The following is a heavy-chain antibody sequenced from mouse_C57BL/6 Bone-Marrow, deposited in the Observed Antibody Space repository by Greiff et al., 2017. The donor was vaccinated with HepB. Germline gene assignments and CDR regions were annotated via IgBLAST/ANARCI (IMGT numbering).Heavy chain of an antibody. CDR1: GYAFSSYW. CDR3: ARPITTVVDTEALGPDY. J-gene: IGHJ2*01. Sequence: QVQLQQSGAELVKPGASVKISCKASGYAFSSYWMNWVKQRPGKGLEWIGQIYPGDGDTNYNEKFKSKATLTVDKSSSTAYMQLSSLTSEDSAVYYCARPITTVVDTEALGPDYWGQGTTLTVSS. CDR2: IYPGDGDT. V-gene: IGHV1-80*01. D-gene: IGHD1-1*01.